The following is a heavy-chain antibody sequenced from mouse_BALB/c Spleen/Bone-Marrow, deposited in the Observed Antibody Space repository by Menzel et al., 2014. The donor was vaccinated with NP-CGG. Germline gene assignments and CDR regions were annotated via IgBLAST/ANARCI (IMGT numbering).Heavy chain of an antibody. CDR3: ARSLYGYDWYFDV. Sequence: QLQQSGPELVKPGASVKMSCKASGYTFTSYVIHWVKQKPGQGLEWIGNINPYNDGTQYNEKFKGKATLTSDKSSSTAFMELSSLTSEDSAVYYCARSLYGYDWYFDVWGAGTTVTVSS. V-gene: IGHV1-14*01. D-gene: IGHD2-2*01. CDR1: GYTFTSYV. CDR2: INPYNDGT. J-gene: IGHJ1*01.